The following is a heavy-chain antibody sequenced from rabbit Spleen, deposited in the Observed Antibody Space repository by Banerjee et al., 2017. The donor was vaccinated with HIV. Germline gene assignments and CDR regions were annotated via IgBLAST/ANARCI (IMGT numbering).Heavy chain of an antibody. CDR2: IDTGSSGFT. Sequence: QSLEESGGDLVKPGASLTLTCTASGVSFSSNYYMCWVRQAPGKGLEWIACIDTGSSGFTYFASWAKGRFTCSKTSSTTVTLQMTSLTAADTATYFCARDLDGVIGWNFGWWGPGTLVTVS. J-gene: IGHJ4*01. CDR1: GVSFSSNYY. D-gene: IGHD1-1*01. CDR3: ARDLDGVIGWNFGW. V-gene: IGHV1S40*01.